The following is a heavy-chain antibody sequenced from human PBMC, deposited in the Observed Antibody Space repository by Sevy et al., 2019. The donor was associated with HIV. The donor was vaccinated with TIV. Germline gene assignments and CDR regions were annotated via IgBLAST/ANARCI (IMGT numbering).Heavy chain of an antibody. CDR1: GGTVSSYG. J-gene: IGHJ4*02. V-gene: IGHV1-69*13. CDR3: ARGGGNGWYYFDY. D-gene: IGHD6-19*01. CDR2: IIPILGTV. Sequence: ASVKVSCKASGGTVSSYGINWVRQAPGQGLEWMGGIIPILGTVNYAQKFQGRVTITADESTKTAYMELSSLRSEDTAVYYCARGGGNGWYYFDYWGQETLVTVSS.